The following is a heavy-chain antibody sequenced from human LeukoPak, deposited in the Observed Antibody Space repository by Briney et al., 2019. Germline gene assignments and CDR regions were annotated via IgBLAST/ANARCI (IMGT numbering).Heavy chain of an antibody. CDR3: GRDRGKLRYLDL. CDR2: ISSSSSTI. CDR1: GFTFSSYS. D-gene: IGHD4-17*01. V-gene: IGHV3-48*04. J-gene: IGHJ4*02. Sequence: GGSLRLSCAASGFTFSSYSMNWVRQAPGKGLEWVSFISSSSSTIYYADSVKGRFTISRDNAKNSLYLQMNSLRAEDTAVYYCGRDRGKLRYLDLWGKETLLTVSS.